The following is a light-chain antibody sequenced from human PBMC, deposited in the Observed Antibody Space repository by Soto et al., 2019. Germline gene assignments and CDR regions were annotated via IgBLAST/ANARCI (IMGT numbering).Light chain of an antibody. Sequence: DIQMTQSPSSVSASVGDRVTITCRASQGISNWLAWYQQQPGRAPKLLIYGAYTLQTGVPSRFSGGGSGKHFPPIISSLQPEDFGTFYWQPNNPFFPLTFGGGTRVEIK. CDR2: GAY. J-gene: IGKJ4*01. CDR1: QGISNW. CDR3: QPNNPFFPLT. V-gene: IGKV1-12*01.